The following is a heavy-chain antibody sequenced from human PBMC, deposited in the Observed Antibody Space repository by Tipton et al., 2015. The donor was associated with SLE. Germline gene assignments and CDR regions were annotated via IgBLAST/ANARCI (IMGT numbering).Heavy chain of an antibody. V-gene: IGHV1-18*01. J-gene: IGHJ5*02. Sequence: QSGAEVKKPGASVKVSCKASGYTFTSYGISWVRQAPGQGLEWLGWISAYNGNTNYAQKIQGRVTMTTTTSTSTAYMELRSLRYDDPAVYFCARVVGATVWFTPWGQGTLVTVSS. CDR2: ISAYNGNT. CDR3: ARVVGATVWFTP. CDR1: GYTFTSYG. D-gene: IGHD1-26*01.